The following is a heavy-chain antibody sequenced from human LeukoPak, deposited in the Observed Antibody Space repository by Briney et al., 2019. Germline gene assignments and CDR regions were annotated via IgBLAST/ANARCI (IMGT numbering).Heavy chain of an antibody. J-gene: IGHJ3*01. CDR2: IYYTGNT. Sequence: SETLSLTCTVSGGSISTYYWTWIRQPPRKGLDRIGFIYYTGNTHYNPSLKSRVTISLDTSRNQFSLKLTSVTAADTAVYYCVRAGGLPRDDAFDLWGQGTLVTVSS. CDR1: GGSISTYY. D-gene: IGHD3-10*01. V-gene: IGHV4-59*01. CDR3: VRAGGLPRDDAFDL.